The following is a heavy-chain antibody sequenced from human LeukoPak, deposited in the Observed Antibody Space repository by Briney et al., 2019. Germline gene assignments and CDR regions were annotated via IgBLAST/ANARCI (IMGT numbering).Heavy chain of an antibody. J-gene: IGHJ5*02. CDR3: VRAVTGYFDWLLSAGWFDP. CDR2: ISAYNGNT. D-gene: IGHD3-9*01. Sequence: ASVKVSCKASGYTFTSYGISWVRQAPGQGLEWMGWISAYNGNTNYAQKLQGRVTMTTDTSTSTAYMELRSLRSDDTAVYYCVRAVTGYFDWLLSAGWFDPWGQGTLVTVSS. CDR1: GYTFTSYG. V-gene: IGHV1-18*01.